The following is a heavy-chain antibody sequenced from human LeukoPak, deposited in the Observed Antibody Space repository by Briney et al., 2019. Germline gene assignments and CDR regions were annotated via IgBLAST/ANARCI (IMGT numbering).Heavy chain of an antibody. V-gene: IGHV3-23*01. J-gene: IGHJ3*02. CDR2: ISGSGGST. D-gene: IGHD3-16*01. CDR3: AKGGIRDDAFDI. Sequence: PGGSLRLSCAASGFTFSGYAMSWVRQAPGKGLEWVSAISGSGGSTYYADSVKGRFTISRDNSKNTLYLQMNSLRAEDTAVYYCAKGGIRDDAFDIWGQGTMVTVSS. CDR1: GFTFSGYA.